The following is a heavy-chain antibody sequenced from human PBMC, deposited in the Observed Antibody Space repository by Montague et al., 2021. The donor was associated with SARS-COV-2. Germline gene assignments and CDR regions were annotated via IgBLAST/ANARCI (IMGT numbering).Heavy chain of an antibody. J-gene: IGHJ3*01. CDR2: IYYTGNT. D-gene: IGHD3-22*01. CDR1: GGSITNNIDY. V-gene: IGHV4-39*02. Sequence: SETRSLTCTVSGGSITNNIDYWAWIRQPPGKGLEWIGSIYYTGNTYYNPSLKSRVTISVVTSKNHFTLKLSSVTAAETAVYYCARLKRYFDSSGSPSAFDFWGQGTKGTGSS. CDR3: ARLKRYFDSSGSPSAFDF.